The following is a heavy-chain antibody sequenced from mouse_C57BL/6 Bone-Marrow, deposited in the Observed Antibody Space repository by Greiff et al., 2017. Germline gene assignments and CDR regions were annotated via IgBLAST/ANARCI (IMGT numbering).Heavy chain of an antibody. CDR1: GYTFTSYG. D-gene: IGHD1-1*01. CDR2: IYPRSGNT. CDR3: ARHYGFAY. J-gene: IGHJ3*01. V-gene: IGHV1-81*01. Sequence: QVQLQQSGAELARPGASVKLSCKASGYTFTSYGISWVKQRTGQGLEWIGEIYPRSGNTYYNEKFKGKATLTADKSSSTAYMELRRLTSEDSAVYFCARHYGFAYWGQGTLVTVSA.